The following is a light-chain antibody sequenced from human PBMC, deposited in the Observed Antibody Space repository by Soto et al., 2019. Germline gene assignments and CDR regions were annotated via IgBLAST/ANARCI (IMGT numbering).Light chain of an antibody. CDR3: QQSYSTPIT. J-gene: IGKJ5*01. CDR1: QGLGTN. Sequence: EVVTTQSPATLSVSPGERATLSCRASQGLGTNLAWYQQKPGQAPRLLIYGASTRAAGVPARFSGSGSGTEFTLTISSLQPEDFATYYCQQSYSTPITFGQGTRLEIK. V-gene: IGKV3-15*01. CDR2: GAS.